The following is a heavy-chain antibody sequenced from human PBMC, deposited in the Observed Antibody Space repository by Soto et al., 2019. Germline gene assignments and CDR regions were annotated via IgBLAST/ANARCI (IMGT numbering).Heavy chain of an antibody. Sequence: ASVKVSCKASGYTFTSYYMHWVRQAPGQGLEWMGIINPSGGSTSYAQKFQGRVTMTRDTSTSTVYMELSSLRSEDTAVYYCARERYYYDSSGYQGPFDYWGQGTLVTVSS. J-gene: IGHJ4*02. CDR3: ARERYYYDSSGYQGPFDY. D-gene: IGHD3-22*01. V-gene: IGHV1-46*01. CDR2: INPSGGST. CDR1: GYTFTSYY.